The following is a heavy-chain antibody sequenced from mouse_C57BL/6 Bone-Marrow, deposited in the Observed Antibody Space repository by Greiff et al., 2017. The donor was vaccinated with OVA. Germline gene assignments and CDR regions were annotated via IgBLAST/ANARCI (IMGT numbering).Heavy chain of an antibody. CDR2: IYPGGGYT. CDR1: GYTFTNYW. CDR3: ARVRGYDQGAMDY. Sequence: VQLQQSGAELVRPGTSVKMSCKASGYTFTNYWIGWAKQRPGHGLEWIGDIYPGGGYTNYNEKFKGKATLTADKSSSTAYMQFSSLTSEDSAIYYCARVRGYDQGAMDYWGQGTSVTVSS. J-gene: IGHJ4*01. V-gene: IGHV1-63*01. D-gene: IGHD2-2*01.